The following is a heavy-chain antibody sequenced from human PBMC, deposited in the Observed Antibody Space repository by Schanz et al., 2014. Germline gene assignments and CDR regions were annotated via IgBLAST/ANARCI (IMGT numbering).Heavy chain of an antibody. CDR3: ARDRRNADLDY. V-gene: IGHV3-23*01. D-gene: IGHD1-1*01. CDR2: ISGSGAST. Sequence: EVQLLESGGGLVQPGGSLRLSCAASGFTFSSYDVFWVRQAPGKGLEWVSGISGSGASTYYADSVKGRFTISRDNSKNTLYLQMNSLRAEDTALYYCARDRRNADLDYWGQGTLVTVSS. CDR1: GFTFSSYD. J-gene: IGHJ4*02.